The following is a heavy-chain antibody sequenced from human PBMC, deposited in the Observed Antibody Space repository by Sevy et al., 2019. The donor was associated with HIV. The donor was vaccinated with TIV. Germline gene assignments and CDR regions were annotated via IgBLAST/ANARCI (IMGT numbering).Heavy chain of an antibody. CDR1: GYSFTSYW. V-gene: IGHV5-51*01. D-gene: IGHD3-3*01. Sequence: GESLKISCKGSGYSFTSYWIGWVRQMPGKGLEWMGIIYPGDSDTRDSPSFQGQVTISADKSISTAYLQWSSLKASDTAMYYCALLRRTPIGVVTLNGWFDPWGQGTLVTVSS. CDR2: IYPGDSDT. CDR3: ALLRRTPIGVVTLNGWFDP. J-gene: IGHJ5*02.